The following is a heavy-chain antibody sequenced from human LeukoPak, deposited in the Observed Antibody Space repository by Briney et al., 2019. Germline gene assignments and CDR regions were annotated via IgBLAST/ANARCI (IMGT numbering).Heavy chain of an antibody. CDR2: ISSSSSTI. Sequence: GGSLRLSCAASGFTFSSYSMNWVRQAPGKGLEWVSYISSSSSTIYYADSVKGRFTISRDNAKNSLYLQMNSLRAEDTAVYYCARDQEWLVRGYFDYWGQGTLVTVSS. J-gene: IGHJ4*02. CDR3: ARDQEWLVRGYFDY. D-gene: IGHD6-19*01. V-gene: IGHV3-48*04. CDR1: GFTFSSYS.